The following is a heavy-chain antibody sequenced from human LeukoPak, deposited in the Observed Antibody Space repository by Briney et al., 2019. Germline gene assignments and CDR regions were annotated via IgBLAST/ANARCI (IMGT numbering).Heavy chain of an antibody. J-gene: IGHJ5*02. Sequence: SETLSLTCTVSRGSMSHYYWSWIRQPPGKGLEWIGYIDYSGSTNYNPSLKSRLTISLGPSKNQFSLKLTSVTPADTAVYYCARGALGYCSGGNCYGTWFDPWGQGTLGTVSS. CDR1: RGSMSHYY. CDR2: IDYSGST. D-gene: IGHD2-15*01. V-gene: IGHV4-59*01. CDR3: ARGALGYCSGGNCYGTWFDP.